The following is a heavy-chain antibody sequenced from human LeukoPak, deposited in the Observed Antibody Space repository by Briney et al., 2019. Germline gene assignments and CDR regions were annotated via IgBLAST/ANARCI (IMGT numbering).Heavy chain of an antibody. D-gene: IGHD3-3*01. Sequence: PGGSLRLSCAASGFTFSSYGMYWVRQAPGKGLEWVAFIRYDGSNNYYADSVKGRFTISRDNSKNTLYLQMNSLRAEDTAVYYCARVDVLRFLEWLNFDYWGQGTLVTVSS. CDR2: IRYDGSNN. J-gene: IGHJ4*02. V-gene: IGHV3-30*02. CDR1: GFTFSSYG. CDR3: ARVDVLRFLEWLNFDY.